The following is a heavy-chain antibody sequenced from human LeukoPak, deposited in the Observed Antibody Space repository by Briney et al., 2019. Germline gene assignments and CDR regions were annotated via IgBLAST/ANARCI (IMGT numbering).Heavy chain of an antibody. J-gene: IGHJ4*02. D-gene: IGHD6-19*01. CDR3: ARSTYYSGWYSSGWKGDFDY. CDR1: GGSISSDY. Sequence: PSETLSLTCTVPGGSISSDYWSWIRQPPGKGLEWIGYIYYRGSTNYNPSLKSRVTISVDTSKNQFSLKLSSVTAADTAVYYCARSTYYSGWYSSGWKGDFDYWGQGTLVTVSS. V-gene: IGHV4-59*12. CDR2: IYYRGST.